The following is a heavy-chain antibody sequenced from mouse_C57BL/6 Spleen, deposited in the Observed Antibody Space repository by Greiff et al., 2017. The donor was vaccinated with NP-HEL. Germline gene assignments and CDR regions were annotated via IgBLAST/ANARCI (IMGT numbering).Heavy chain of an antibody. CDR3: ASPYYGNPWFAY. J-gene: IGHJ3*01. CDR2: ISSGSSTI. Sequence: EVQLVESGGGLVKPGGSLKLSCAASGFTFSDYGMHWVRQAPEKGLEWVAYISSGSSTIYYADTVKGRFTISRDNAKNTLFLQLTSLRSEDTAMYYWASPYYGNPWFAYWGQGTLVTVSA. D-gene: IGHD2-10*01. CDR1: GFTFSDYG. V-gene: IGHV5-17*01.